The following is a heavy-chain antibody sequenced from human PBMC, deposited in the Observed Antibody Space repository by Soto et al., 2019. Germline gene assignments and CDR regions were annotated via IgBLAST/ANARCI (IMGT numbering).Heavy chain of an antibody. CDR1: GGSINSSSYF. CDR2: IYYSGST. Sequence: TLSLTCSFSGGSINSSSYFWGWVRQPPGKGLEWIGSIYYSGSTYYNPSLRSRVTISVDTSKNQFSLKLSSVTAADTAVFYCARHYSSGSRNWFDPWGQGTLVT. J-gene: IGHJ5*02. V-gene: IGHV4-39*01. CDR3: ARHYSSGSRNWFDP. D-gene: IGHD6-19*01.